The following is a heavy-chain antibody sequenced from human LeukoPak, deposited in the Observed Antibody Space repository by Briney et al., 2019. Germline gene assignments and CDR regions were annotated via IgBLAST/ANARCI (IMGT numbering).Heavy chain of an antibody. J-gene: IGHJ4*02. V-gene: IGHV3-33*01. CDR1: GFTFSSYG. Sequence: GGSLRLSCAASGFTFSSYGMHWVRQAPGKGLEWVAMIWHDGSNKYCADPVKGRFTISRDNSKNTLYLQMGSLRAEDTAVYYCARDNLSDWGQGTLVTVSS. CDR2: IWHDGSNK. D-gene: IGHD2/OR15-2a*01. CDR3: ARDNLSD.